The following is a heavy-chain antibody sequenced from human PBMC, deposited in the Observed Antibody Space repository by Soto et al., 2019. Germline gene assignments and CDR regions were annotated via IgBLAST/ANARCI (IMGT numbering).Heavy chain of an antibody. CDR1: GGTFSVYT. D-gene: IGHD4-17*01. CDR3: AAWYGDQSY. J-gene: IGHJ4*02. CDR2: IVPILGIP. Sequence: QVHLVQSGAEVKKPGSSVKVSCKASGGTFSVYTINWVRQAPGQGLEWMGRIVPILGIPKYAQKFQGRVTITADKSTGTPYMELSSLRSEDTAVYYCAAWYGDQSYWAQGTLVTVSS. V-gene: IGHV1-69*02.